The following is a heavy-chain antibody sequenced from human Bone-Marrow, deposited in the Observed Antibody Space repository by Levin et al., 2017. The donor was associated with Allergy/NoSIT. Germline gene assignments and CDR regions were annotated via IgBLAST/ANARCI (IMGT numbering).Heavy chain of an antibody. J-gene: IGHJ4*02. CDR1: GYTFSNYV. CDR3: ARENYDTSGQRLHFDS. D-gene: IGHD3-22*01. CDR2: SSAYNGRT. Sequence: ASVKVSCKASGYTFSNYVISWVRQVPGQGLEWMGWSSAYNGRTKYVQNFEDRVNMTTDRSTRTAYMELRSLGSGDTAVYYCARENYDTSGQRLHFDSWGQGTLVTVSS. V-gene: IGHV1-18*01.